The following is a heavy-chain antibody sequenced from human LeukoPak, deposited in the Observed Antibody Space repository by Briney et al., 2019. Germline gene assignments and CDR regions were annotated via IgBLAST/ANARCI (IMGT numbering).Heavy chain of an antibody. Sequence: PSETLSLTCAVYGGSFSGYYWSWIRQPPGKGLEWIGEINHSGSTNYNPSLKSRVTISVDTSKNQFSLKLSSVTAADTAVYYCARRFWSGYYDGYYYMDVWGKGTTVTVSS. D-gene: IGHD3-3*01. CDR2: INHSGST. J-gene: IGHJ6*03. CDR3: ARRFWSGYYDGYYYMDV. CDR1: GGSFSGYY. V-gene: IGHV4-34*01.